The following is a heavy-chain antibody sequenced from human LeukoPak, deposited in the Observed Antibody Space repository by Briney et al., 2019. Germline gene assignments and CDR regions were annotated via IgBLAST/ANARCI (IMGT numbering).Heavy chain of an antibody. D-gene: IGHD2-2*01. CDR1: GGSISSGGYY. Sequence: SQTLSLTCTVSGGSISSGGYYWSWIRQPPGKGLEWIGYIYHSGSTYYNPSLKSRVTISVDRSKNQFSLKLSSVTAADMAVYYCAREGRPYAGLVDYWGQGTLVTVSS. CDR3: AREGRPYAGLVDY. J-gene: IGHJ4*02. CDR2: IYHSGST. V-gene: IGHV4-30-2*01.